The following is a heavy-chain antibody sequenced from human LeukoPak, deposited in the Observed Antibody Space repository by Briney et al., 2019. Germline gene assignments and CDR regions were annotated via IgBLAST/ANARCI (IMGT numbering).Heavy chain of an antibody. CDR3: ARGGYYYDSSGYWGAFDI. V-gene: IGHV4-59*01. Sequence: SETLSLTCTVSGGSISSYYWSWIRQPPGKGLEWVGYIYYSGSTNYNPSLKSRVTISVDTSKNQFSLKLSSVTAADTAVYYCARGGYYYDSSGYWGAFDIWGQGTMVTVSS. CDR1: GGSISSYY. CDR2: IYYSGST. J-gene: IGHJ3*02. D-gene: IGHD3-22*01.